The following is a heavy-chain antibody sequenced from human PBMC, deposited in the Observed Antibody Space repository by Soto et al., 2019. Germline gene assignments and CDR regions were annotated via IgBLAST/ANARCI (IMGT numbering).Heavy chain of an antibody. CDR3: ARRYGVAFDI. CDR1: GGSFSGYY. V-gene: IGHV4-34*01. CDR2: INHSGST. Sequence: SETLSLTCAVYGGSFSGYYCSWIRQPPGKGLEWIGEINHSGSTSYNPSLKSRVTISVDTSKNQFSLKLSSVTAADTAVYYCARRYGVAFDIWGQGTMVTVSS. J-gene: IGHJ3*02. D-gene: IGHD3-10*01.